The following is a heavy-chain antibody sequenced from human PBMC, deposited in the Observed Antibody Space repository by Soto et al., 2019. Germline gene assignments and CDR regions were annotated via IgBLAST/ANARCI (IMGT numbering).Heavy chain of an antibody. CDR3: ASVDYSSSWYYFFDY. J-gene: IGHJ4*02. CDR2: ISAYNGNT. CDR1: GYTFTSYC. Sequence: GASVKVSCKASGYTFTSYCISWVRQAPGQGLEWMGWISAYNGNTNYAQKLQGRVTMTTDTSTSTAYMELRSLRSDDTAVYYCASVDYSSSWYYFFDYWGQGTLVTVSS. D-gene: IGHD6-13*01. V-gene: IGHV1-18*01.